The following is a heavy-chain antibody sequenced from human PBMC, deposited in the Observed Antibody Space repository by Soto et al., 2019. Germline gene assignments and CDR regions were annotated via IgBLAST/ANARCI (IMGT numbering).Heavy chain of an antibody. Sequence: ASVKVSCKASGYTFTGYAMHWVRQAPGQRLEWMGWINAGNGNTKYSQKFQGRVTITRDTSASAAYMELSSLSSEDTAVYYCAKDTYYHDRSGYYIFDYWGQGTPVTVSS. V-gene: IGHV1-3*01. CDR1: GYTFTGYA. J-gene: IGHJ4*02. D-gene: IGHD3-22*01. CDR2: INAGNGNT. CDR3: AKDTYYHDRSGYYIFDY.